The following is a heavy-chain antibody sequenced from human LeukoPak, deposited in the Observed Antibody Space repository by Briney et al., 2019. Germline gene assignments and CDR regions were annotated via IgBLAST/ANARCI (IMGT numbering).Heavy chain of an antibody. D-gene: IGHD4-23*01. CDR3: ARVNYGGRDY. J-gene: IGHJ4*02. Sequence: PSETLSLTCAVYGGSFSGYYWSWIRQPPGKGLEWIGEINHSGSTNYNPSLKSRVTISVDTSKNQFSLKLSSVTAADTAVYYCARVNYGGRDYWGQGTLVTVSS. CDR2: INHSGST. V-gene: IGHV4-34*01. CDR1: GGSFSGYY.